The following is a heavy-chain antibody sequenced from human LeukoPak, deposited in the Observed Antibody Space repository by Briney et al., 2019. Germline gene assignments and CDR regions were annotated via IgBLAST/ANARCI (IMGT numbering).Heavy chain of an antibody. CDR2: IYYSGST. CDR1: GGSISSSSYY. J-gene: IGHJ4*02. D-gene: IGHD3-10*01. CDR3: ARHFKSRVLGTFDY. V-gene: IGHV4-39*01. Sequence: SETLSLTCTVSGGSISSSSYYWGWIRQPPGEGLEWIGSIYYSGSTYYNPSLKSRVTISVDTSKNQFSLKLSSVTAADTAVYYCARHFKSRVLGTFDYWGQGTLVTVSS.